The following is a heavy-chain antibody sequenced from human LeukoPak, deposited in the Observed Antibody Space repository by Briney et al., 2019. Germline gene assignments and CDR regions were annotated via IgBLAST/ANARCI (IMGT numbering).Heavy chain of an antibody. D-gene: IGHD1-7*01. J-gene: IGHJ4*02. CDR1: GFTFSNYW. CDR2: INPDGSTI. V-gene: IGHV3-74*01. Sequence: AGGSLRLSCAASGFTFSNYWVHWVRQAPGKGLVWVSRINPDGSTINYADSVKGRFTISRDNAKNTLYLQMNSLRAEDTAAYYCATAGNYRFDYWGQGTLVTVSS. CDR3: ATAGNYRFDY.